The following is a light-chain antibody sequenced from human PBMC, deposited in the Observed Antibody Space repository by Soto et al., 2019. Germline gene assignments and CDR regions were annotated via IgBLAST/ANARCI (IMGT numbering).Light chain of an antibody. J-gene: IGKJ4*01. CDR2: KAS. V-gene: IGKV1-5*03. Sequence: DIQMTQSPSTLSASVGDRVTITCRASQSISSWLAWYQQKPGKAPKLLFYKASSLESGVPSRFSGSGSGTEFTLTISSLQPDDFATYYCQQYNSYPLTFGGGTKVDIK. CDR1: QSISSW. CDR3: QQYNSYPLT.